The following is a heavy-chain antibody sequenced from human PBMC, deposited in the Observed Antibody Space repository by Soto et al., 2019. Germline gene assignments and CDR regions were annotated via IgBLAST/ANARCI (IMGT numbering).Heavy chain of an antibody. D-gene: IGHD3-3*01. CDR2: ISAYNGNT. CDR1: GYTFTSYG. J-gene: IGHJ6*03. Sequence: GASVKVSCKASGYTFTSYGISWVRQAPGQGLEWMGWISAYNGNTNYAQKLQGRVTMTTDTSTSTAYMELRSLRSDDTAVYYCAIHDTIFGVVITYYMDVWGKGTTVTVSS. V-gene: IGHV1-18*01. CDR3: AIHDTIFGVVITYYMDV.